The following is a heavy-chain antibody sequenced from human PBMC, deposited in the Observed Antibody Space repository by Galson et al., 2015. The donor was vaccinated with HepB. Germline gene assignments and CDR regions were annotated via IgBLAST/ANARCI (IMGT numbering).Heavy chain of an antibody. V-gene: IGHV3-7*03. CDR1: GFTFSSYW. CDR3: ARENYYDSSAMIDAFDI. D-gene: IGHD3-22*01. J-gene: IGHJ3*02. Sequence: SLRLSCAASGFTFSSYWMSWVRQAPGKGLEWVANIKQDGSVKYYVDSVKGRFTISRDNAKNSLYLQMNSLRAEDTAVYYCARENYYDSSAMIDAFDIWGQGTMVTVSS. CDR2: IKQDGSVK.